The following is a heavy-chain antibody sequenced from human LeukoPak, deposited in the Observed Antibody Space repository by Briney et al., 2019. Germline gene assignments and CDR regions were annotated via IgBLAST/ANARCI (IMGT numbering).Heavy chain of an antibody. Sequence: GGSLRLSCAASGFTFSSYSMNWVRQAPGKGLEWVSSISFDSTYIYYADSVKGRFTISRDNAKNSLYLQMNSLRAEDTAVYYCARDSYDFWSGYVVSARGHNWFDPWGQGTLVTVSS. CDR2: ISFDSTYI. CDR1: GFTFSSYS. V-gene: IGHV3-21*01. D-gene: IGHD3-3*01. CDR3: ARDSYDFWSGYVVSARGHNWFDP. J-gene: IGHJ5*02.